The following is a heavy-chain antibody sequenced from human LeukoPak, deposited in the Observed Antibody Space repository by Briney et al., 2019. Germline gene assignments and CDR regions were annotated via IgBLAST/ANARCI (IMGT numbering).Heavy chain of an antibody. CDR1: GGTFSSYA. D-gene: IGHD5-18*01. CDR2: ISAYNGNT. Sequence: WASVKVSCKASGGTFSSYAISWVRQAPGQGLEWMGWISAYNGNTNYAQKLQGRVTMTTDTSTSTAYMELRSLRSDDTAVYYCARDRLGYSYGFSLALWGQGTLVTVSS. CDR3: ARDRLGYSYGFSLAL. J-gene: IGHJ4*02. V-gene: IGHV1-18*01.